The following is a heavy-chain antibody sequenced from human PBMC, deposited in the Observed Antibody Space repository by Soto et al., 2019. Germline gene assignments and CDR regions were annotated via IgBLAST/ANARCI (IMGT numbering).Heavy chain of an antibody. CDR3: ARHERDGYNHSSDYYGIDV. CDR1: GYSFTSYW. Sequence: RGESLKISCKGSGYSFTSYWIGWVRQMPGKGLEWVGIIYPGDSDTLYSPSFQGQVTISADKSISTAYLQLSSLKASDTAMYYCARHERDGYNHSSDYYGIDVWGQGTTVTVSS. J-gene: IGHJ6*02. CDR2: IYPGDSDT. V-gene: IGHV5-51*01. D-gene: IGHD3-22*01.